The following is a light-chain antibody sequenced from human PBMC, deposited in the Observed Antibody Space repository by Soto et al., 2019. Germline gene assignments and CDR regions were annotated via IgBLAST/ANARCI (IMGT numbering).Light chain of an antibody. CDR3: ISYSSSSTHLV. J-gene: IGLJ2*01. V-gene: IGLV2-14*03. CDR1: SSDVGDYTY. Sequence: QSVLTQPAAVSGSPGQSITISCTGTSSDVGDYTYVSWYQQHPGKAPKLMIYDVTYRPSGVSNRFSGSKSGNTASLSISGLQPEDEANYYCISYSSSSTHLVFGGGSKLTVI. CDR2: DVT.